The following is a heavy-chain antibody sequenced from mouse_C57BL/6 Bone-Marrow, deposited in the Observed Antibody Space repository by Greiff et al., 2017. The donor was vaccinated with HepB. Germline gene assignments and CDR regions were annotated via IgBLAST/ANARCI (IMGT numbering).Heavy chain of an antibody. CDR1: GYTFTSYW. J-gene: IGHJ2*01. D-gene: IGHD1-1*01. Sequence: QVQLQQSGAELVMPGASVKLSCKASGYTFTSYWMHWVKQRPGQGLEWIGEIDPSDSYTNYNQKFKGKSTLTVDKSSSTAYMQLSSLTSEDSAVYYCAILITTVVAEYYFDYWGQGTTLTVSS. CDR3: AILITTVVAEYYFDY. CDR2: IDPSDSYT. V-gene: IGHV1-69*01.